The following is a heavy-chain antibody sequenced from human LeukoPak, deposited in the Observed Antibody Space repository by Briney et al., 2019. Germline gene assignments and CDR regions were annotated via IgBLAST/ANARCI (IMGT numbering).Heavy chain of an antibody. D-gene: IGHD5-12*01. CDR2: IYYSGST. Sequence: SETLSLTCTVSGGSISSYYWSWLRQPPGKGLEWIGYIYYSGSTNYNPSLKSRVTISVDTSKNQFSLKLSSVTAADTAVYYCARAALRTPLTYFDYWGQGTLVTVSS. CDR1: GGSISSYY. J-gene: IGHJ4*02. CDR3: ARAALRTPLTYFDY. V-gene: IGHV4-59*01.